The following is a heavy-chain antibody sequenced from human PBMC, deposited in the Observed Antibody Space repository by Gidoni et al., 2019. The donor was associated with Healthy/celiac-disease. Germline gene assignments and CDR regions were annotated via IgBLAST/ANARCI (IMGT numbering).Heavy chain of an antibody. J-gene: IGHJ6*02. CDR1: GGSISSYY. V-gene: IGHV4-59*01. Sequence: QVQLQESGPGLVKPSETLSLTCTAPGGSISSYYWSWIRQPPGKGLEWIGYIYYSGSTNYNPSLKSRVTISVDTSKNQFSLKLSSVTAADTAVYYCARGGRTYYYGSGSYYGYYYGMDVWCQGTTVTVSS. CDR2: IYYSGST. D-gene: IGHD3-10*01. CDR3: ARGGRTYYYGSGSYYGYYYGMDV.